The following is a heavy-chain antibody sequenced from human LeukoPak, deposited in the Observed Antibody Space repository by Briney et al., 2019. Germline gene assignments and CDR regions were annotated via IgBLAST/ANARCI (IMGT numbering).Heavy chain of an antibody. Sequence: ASVKVSCKASGYTFTGYYMHWVRQAPGQGLEWMGWINPNSGGTNCAQKFQGRVTMTRDTSISTAYMEMSRLTSDDTAVFYCAREGSGYPYWGQGTLVTVSS. CDR1: GYTFTGYY. CDR3: AREGSGYPY. J-gene: IGHJ4*02. V-gene: IGHV1-2*02. D-gene: IGHD5-12*01. CDR2: INPNSGGT.